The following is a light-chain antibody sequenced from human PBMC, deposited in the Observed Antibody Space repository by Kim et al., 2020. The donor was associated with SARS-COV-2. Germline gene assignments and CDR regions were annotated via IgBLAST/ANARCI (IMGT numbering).Light chain of an antibody. Sequence: QSALTQPASVSGSPGQSITISCTGTSSDVGSYNLVSWYQQHPGKAPKLMIYEVSKRPSGVSNRFSGYKSGNTASLTISGLQAEDEADYYCCSYAGSSFYVFGTGTKVTVL. V-gene: IGLV2-23*02. CDR1: SSDVGSYNL. CDR3: CSYAGSSFYV. CDR2: EVS. J-gene: IGLJ1*01.